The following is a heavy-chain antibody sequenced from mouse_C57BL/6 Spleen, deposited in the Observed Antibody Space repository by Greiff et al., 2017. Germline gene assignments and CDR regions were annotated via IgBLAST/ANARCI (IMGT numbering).Heavy chain of an antibody. CDR3: ARSFITTVVAPFAY. CDR1: GYAFTNYL. CDR2: INPGSGGT. Sequence: VKVVESGAELVRPGTSVKVSCKASGYAFTNYLIEWVKQRPGQGLEWIGVINPGSGGTNYNEKFKGKATLTADKSSSTAYMQLSSLTSEDSAVYFCARSFITTVVAPFAYWGQGTLVTVSA. J-gene: IGHJ3*01. D-gene: IGHD1-1*01. V-gene: IGHV1-54*01.